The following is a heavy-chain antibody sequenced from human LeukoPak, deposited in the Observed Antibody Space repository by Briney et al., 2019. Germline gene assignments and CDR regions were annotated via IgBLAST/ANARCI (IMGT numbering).Heavy chain of an antibody. CDR3: ARALPHRRLMDTTMEQHWFDP. V-gene: IGHV3-64*01. Sequence: GGSLRLSCAASGFTSSSYAMHWARQAPGKGLEYVSAISSNGGSTYYANSVKGRFTISRDNPKNTLYLQMGSLRAEDMAVYYCARALPHRRLMDTTMEQHWFDPWGQGTLVTVSS. CDR2: ISSNGGST. J-gene: IGHJ5*02. D-gene: IGHD5-18*01. CDR1: GFTSSSYA.